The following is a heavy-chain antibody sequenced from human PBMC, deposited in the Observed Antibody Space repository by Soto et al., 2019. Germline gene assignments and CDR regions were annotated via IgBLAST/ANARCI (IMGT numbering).Heavy chain of an antibody. J-gene: IGHJ3*02. Sequence: GGSLRLSCAASGFTFSSYEMNWVRQAPGKGLEWVSYISSSGSTIYYADSVKGRFTISRDNAKNSLYLQMNSLRAEDTAVYYCARGTPLQRSGYDAFDIWGQGTMVTVSS. CDR2: ISSSGSTI. CDR1: GFTFSSYE. V-gene: IGHV3-48*03. CDR3: ARGTPLQRSGYDAFDI. D-gene: IGHD3-3*01.